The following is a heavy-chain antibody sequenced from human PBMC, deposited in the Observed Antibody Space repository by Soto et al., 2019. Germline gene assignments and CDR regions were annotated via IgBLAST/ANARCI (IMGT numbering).Heavy chain of an antibody. CDR2: VIGSGAYT. J-gene: IGHJ6*02. CDR1: GFTFSAFA. CDR3: AKDLPAAVGTYGMDV. V-gene: IGHV3-23*01. D-gene: IGHD6-13*01. Sequence: PGGSLRLSCAASGFTFSAFAMTWVRQPPGQGLEWVSTVIGSGAYTFDADSVKGRFTISRDNSKDTLYLQMNSLRTEDTALYYYAKDLPAAVGTYGMDVWGQGTTVTVPS.